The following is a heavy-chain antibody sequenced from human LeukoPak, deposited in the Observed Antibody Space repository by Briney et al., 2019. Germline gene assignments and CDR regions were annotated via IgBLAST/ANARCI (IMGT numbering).Heavy chain of an antibody. CDR2: ISGSGGST. CDR1: GFTFSSYA. V-gene: IGHV3-23*01. CDR3: AKALENWRPYYYYGMDV. D-gene: IGHD1-1*01. J-gene: IGHJ6*02. Sequence: GGSLRLSCAASGFTFSSYAMSWVRQAPGKGLEWVSAISGSGGSTYYADSVKGRFTISRDNAKNTLYLQMNSLRAEDTAVYYCAKALENWRPYYYYGMDVWGQGTTVTVSS.